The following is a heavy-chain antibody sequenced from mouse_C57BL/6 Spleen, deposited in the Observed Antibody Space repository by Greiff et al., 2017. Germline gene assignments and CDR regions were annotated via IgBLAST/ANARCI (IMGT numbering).Heavy chain of an antibody. CDR2: ISDGGSYT. V-gene: IGHV5-4*01. CDR1: GFTFSSYA. D-gene: IGHD1-1*01. Sequence: DVKLVESGGGLVKPGGSLKLSCAASGFTFSSYAMSWVRQTPEKRLEWVATISDGGSYTYYPDNVKGRFTISRDNAKNNLYLQMSHLKSEDTAMYYCARDLGGSSSWYFDVWGTGTTVTVSS. J-gene: IGHJ1*03. CDR3: ARDLGGSSSWYFDV.